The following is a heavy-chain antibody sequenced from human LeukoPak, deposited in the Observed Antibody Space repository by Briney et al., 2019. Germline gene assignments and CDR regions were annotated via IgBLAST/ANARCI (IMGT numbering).Heavy chain of an antibody. CDR1: GFSLSTSGVG. CDR3: AHLKLQDFWSGYYDGGFDY. V-gene: IGHV2-5*02. Sequence: SGPTLVNPTQTLTLTCTFSGFSLSTSGVGVGWIRQPPGKALEWLALIYWDDDKRYSPSLKSRLTITKDTSKNQVVLTMTNMDPVDTATYYCAHLKLQDFWSGYYDGGFDYWGQGTLVTVSS. CDR2: IYWDDDK. J-gene: IGHJ4*02. D-gene: IGHD3-3*01.